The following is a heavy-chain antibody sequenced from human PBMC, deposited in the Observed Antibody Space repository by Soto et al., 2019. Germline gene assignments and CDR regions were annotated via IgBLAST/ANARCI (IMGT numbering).Heavy chain of an antibody. CDR2: ISISSSTI. CDR3: ARDGATTGHWDY. CDR1: GLTFSTFS. J-gene: IGHJ4*02. Sequence: EVQLVESGGDLVQPGGSLRLSCAASGLTFSTFSMNWVRQAPGKGLEWISYISISSSTIHYADSVKGRFTISRDNAKSSLYLQMDRLRDDDTAVYYCARDGATTGHWDYWGQGTLVTVSS. D-gene: IGHD1-26*01. V-gene: IGHV3-48*02.